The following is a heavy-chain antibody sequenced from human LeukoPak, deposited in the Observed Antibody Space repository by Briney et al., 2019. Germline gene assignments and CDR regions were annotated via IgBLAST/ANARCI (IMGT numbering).Heavy chain of an antibody. Sequence: GGSLRLSCAASGFTFSSYWMSWVRQAPGKGLEWVANIKQDESEKYYVDSVKGRFTISRDNAKNSLYLQMNSLRAEDTAVYYCARDYYDYVWGSYRYTFDYWGQGTLVTVSS. D-gene: IGHD3-16*02. CDR2: IKQDESEK. CDR1: GFTFSSYW. V-gene: IGHV3-7*01. J-gene: IGHJ4*02. CDR3: ARDYYDYVWGSYRYTFDY.